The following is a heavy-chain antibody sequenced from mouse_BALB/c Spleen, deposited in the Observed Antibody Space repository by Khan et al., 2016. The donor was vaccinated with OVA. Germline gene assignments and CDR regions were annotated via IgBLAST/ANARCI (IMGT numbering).Heavy chain of an antibody. CDR3: ARGNYYGYYFDY. V-gene: IGHV3-2*02. D-gene: IGHD1-1*01. Sequence: EVQLVESGPGLVKPSQSLSLTCTVTGYSITSGYAWNWIRQFPGNKLEWMGYISYSGVPSYTPSLKSRISITRDTSKNQFFLLLNSVTTEDTATYYCARGNYYGYYFDYWGQGTTLTVSS. CDR2: ISYSGVP. CDR1: GYSITSGYA. J-gene: IGHJ2*01.